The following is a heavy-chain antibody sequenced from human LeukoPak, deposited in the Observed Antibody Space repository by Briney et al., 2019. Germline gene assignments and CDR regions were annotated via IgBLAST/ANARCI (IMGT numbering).Heavy chain of an antibody. D-gene: IGHD3-10*01. CDR2: INHSGST. CDR3: ARVGLPYYGSGRGPFDY. J-gene: IGHJ4*02. Sequence: SETLSLTCAVYGGSFSGYYWSWIRQPPGKGLEWIGEINHSGSTNYNPSLKSRVTISVDTSKNQFSLKLSSVTAADTAVYYCARVGLPYYGSGRGPFDYWGQGTLVTVS. V-gene: IGHV4-34*01. CDR1: GGSFSGYY.